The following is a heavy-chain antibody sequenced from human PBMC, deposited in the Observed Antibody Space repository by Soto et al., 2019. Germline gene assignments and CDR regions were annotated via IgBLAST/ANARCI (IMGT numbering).Heavy chain of an antibody. J-gene: IGHJ4*02. CDR3: AHSNRWFGALLPFDY. CDR1: GFSLSTSGVG. D-gene: IGHD3-10*01. Sequence: QITLKESGHTLVKPTQTLTLTCTFSGFSLSTSGVGGGWIRQPPGKALEWLALIYWNDDKRYSPSLTSRLTITTDDSTNHVVLTLTNRVPVDTATYYCAHSNRWFGALLPFDYWGQGTLVTVSS. CDR2: IYWNDDK. V-gene: IGHV2-5*01.